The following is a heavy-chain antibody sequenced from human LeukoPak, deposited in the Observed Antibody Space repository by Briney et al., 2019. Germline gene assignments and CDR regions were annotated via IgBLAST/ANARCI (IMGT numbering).Heavy chain of an antibody. CDR2: FRYSGSN. D-gene: IGHD3-3*01. CDR1: GDSINSGDYY. V-gene: IGHV4-30-4*01. Sequence: SETLSLTCTVSGDSINSGDYYWSWIRQSPGKGLEWIGYFRYSGSNYDNPSLKSRVRISVDTSRDQFSLKVTSVTAADTAVYFCARGRTILGVLNEGPILDYWGQGILVTVSS. J-gene: IGHJ4*02. CDR3: ARGRTILGVLNEGPILDY.